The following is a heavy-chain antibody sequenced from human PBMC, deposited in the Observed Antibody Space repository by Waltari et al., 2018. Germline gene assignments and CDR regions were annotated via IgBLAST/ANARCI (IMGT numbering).Heavy chain of an antibody. CDR1: GGSISSYY. V-gene: IGHV4-59*01. CDR3: ARVVGDAGYYYYYGMDV. Sequence: QVQLQESGPGLVKPSETLSLTCTVPGGSISSYYWSWIRQPPGKGLEWIGYIYYSGSTNYNPSLKSRVTISVDTSKNQFSLKLSSVTAADTAVYYCARVVGDAGYYYYYGMDVWGQGTTVTVSS. CDR2: IYYSGST. J-gene: IGHJ6*02.